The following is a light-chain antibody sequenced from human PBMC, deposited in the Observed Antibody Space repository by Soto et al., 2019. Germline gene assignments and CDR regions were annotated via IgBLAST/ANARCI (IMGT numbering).Light chain of an antibody. CDR2: SNS. Sequence: QSVLTQPPSASGTPGQRVTISCSGSSSNIGSNSVNWYQQVPGTAPKILIYSNSQRPPGVPDRFSGCKSGTSASLAISGLQSEDEADYYCGVWDDSVNVRYLFGTGTKVTVL. CDR3: GVWDDSVNVRYL. CDR1: SSNIGSNS. V-gene: IGLV1-44*01. J-gene: IGLJ1*01.